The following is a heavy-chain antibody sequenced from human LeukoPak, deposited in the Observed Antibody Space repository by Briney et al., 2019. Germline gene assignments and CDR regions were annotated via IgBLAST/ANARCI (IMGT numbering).Heavy chain of an antibody. V-gene: IGHV4-39*01. J-gene: IGHJ3*02. CDR2: MYFSGTT. Sequence: PSETLSLTCSVSGVPISSRSYYWGWLRQPPGKGLEWIGSMYFSGTTYYNPSLTSRVTISVHTPENHLSLKLTSVTATDTAVYYCARHLRFGSSALPRDVFDIWGRGTVVSVSS. CDR1: GVPISSRSYY. D-gene: IGHD1-26*01. CDR3: ARHLRFGSSALPRDVFDI.